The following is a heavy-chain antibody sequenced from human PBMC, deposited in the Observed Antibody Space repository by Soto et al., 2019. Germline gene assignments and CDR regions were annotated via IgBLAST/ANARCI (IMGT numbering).Heavy chain of an antibody. V-gene: IGHV1-8*01. J-gene: IGHJ4*02. D-gene: IGHD1-1*01. CDR1: GYTFTEYD. CDR2: VSPENRNA. CDR3: EVTTGY. Sequence: AASVKVSCKTSGYTFTEYDINWVRQAPGQGPEYMGWVSPENRNAGYAPQFRGRVSMTTDTTISTAYLELTNLTFEDTAVYYCEVTTGYWGQGTMVTVSS.